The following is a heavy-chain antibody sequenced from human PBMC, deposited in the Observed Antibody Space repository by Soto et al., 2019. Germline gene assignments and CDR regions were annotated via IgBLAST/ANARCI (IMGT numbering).Heavy chain of an antibody. V-gene: IGHV3-23*01. J-gene: IGHJ3*02. CDR1: GFTFSSYA. CDR2: ISGSGGST. CDR3: AKDKAAVAGMSTAAFDI. Sequence: GGSLRLSCAASGFTFSSYAMSWVRQARGKGLEWVSAISGSGGSTYYADSVKGRFTISRDNSKNTLYLQMNSLRAEDTAVYYFAKDKAAVAGMSTAAFDIWAQGTMVTVSS. D-gene: IGHD6-19*01.